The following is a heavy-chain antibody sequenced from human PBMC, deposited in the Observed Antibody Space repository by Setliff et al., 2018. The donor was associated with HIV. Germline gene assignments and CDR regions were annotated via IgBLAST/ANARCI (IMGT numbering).Heavy chain of an antibody. D-gene: IGHD6-6*01. J-gene: IGHJ5*02. CDR1: GYTFTSYA. V-gene: IGHV7-4-1*02. CDR2: INTNTGNP. CDR3: ARDPEYSISWNWFDP. Sequence: ASVKVSCKASGYTFTSYAMNWVRQAPGQGLEGMGWINTNTGNPTYAQGFTGRFVFSLDTSVSTAYLQISSLKAEDTAVYYCARDPEYSISWNWFDPWGQGTLVTVSS.